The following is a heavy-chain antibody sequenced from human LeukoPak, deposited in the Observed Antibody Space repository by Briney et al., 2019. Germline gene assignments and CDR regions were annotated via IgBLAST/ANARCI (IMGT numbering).Heavy chain of an antibody. CDR1: GGSISSGGYY. V-gene: IGHV4-31*03. CDR3: ARATGTKVPPGY. D-gene: IGHD1-7*01. CDR2: IYYSGST. J-gene: IGHJ4*02. Sequence: SETLSLTCTVSGGSISSGGYYWSWIRQHPGKGLEWIGYIYYSGSTYYNPSLKSRVTISVDTSKNQFSLRLSSVTAADTAVYYCARATGTKVPPGYWGQGTLVTVSS.